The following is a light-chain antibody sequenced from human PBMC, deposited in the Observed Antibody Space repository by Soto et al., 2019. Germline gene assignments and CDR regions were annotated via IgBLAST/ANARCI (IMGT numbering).Light chain of an antibody. CDR2: VAS. Sequence: DIQMTQSPSSLSASVGDRVNITCLASQSISSYLNWYQQKPGKAPNLLIYVASSLQSEVPSRFSGSGSGTDFTLTITSLQPEDFATYYCQQSYGTPITFGQGTRLEIK. J-gene: IGKJ5*01. V-gene: IGKV1-39*01. CDR3: QQSYGTPIT. CDR1: QSISSY.